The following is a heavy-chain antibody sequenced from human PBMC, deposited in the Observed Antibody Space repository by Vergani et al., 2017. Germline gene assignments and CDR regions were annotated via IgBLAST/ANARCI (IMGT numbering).Heavy chain of an antibody. V-gene: IGHV4-34*01. CDR1: GGSFSGYY. Sequence: QVQLQQWGAGLLKPSETLSLTCAVYGGSFSGYYWSWIRQSPGKGLEWIGEISRRGSTNYNPSLKSRVTISVDTSKNQFSLKLSSVTAADTAIYYCAREWLVARGAFDIWGQGTMATVSS. CDR3: AREWLVARGAFDI. CDR2: ISRRGST. J-gene: IGHJ3*02. D-gene: IGHD6-19*01.